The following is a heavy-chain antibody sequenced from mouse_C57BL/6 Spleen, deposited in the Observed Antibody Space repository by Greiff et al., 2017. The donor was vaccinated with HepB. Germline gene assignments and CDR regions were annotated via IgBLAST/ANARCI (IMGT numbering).Heavy chain of an antibody. CDR2: ISYDGSN. CDR1: GYSITSGYY. D-gene: IGHD1-1*01. CDR3: ASLYYGSEGAMDY. Sequence: ESGPGLVKPSQSLSLTCSVTGYSITSGYYWNWIRQFPGNKLEWMGYISYDGSNNYNPSLKNRISITRDTSKNQFFLKLNSVTTEDTATYYCASLYYGSEGAMDYWGQGTSVTVSS. V-gene: IGHV3-6*01. J-gene: IGHJ4*01.